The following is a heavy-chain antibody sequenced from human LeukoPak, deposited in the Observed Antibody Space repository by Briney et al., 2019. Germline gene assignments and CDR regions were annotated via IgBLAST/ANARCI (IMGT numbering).Heavy chain of an antibody. CDR1: GGSFSGYY. D-gene: IGHD2-2*01. J-gene: IGHJ4*02. Sequence: PSETLSLTCAVYGGSFSGYYWSWIRQPPGKGLQWVSSISSSSDHIAYADSVKGRFTISRDNAKNALYLQVNSLRAEDTAVYYCARGVVPAAFDYWGQGTLVTVSS. CDR3: ARGVVPAAFDY. V-gene: IGHV3-21*01. CDR2: ISSSSDHI.